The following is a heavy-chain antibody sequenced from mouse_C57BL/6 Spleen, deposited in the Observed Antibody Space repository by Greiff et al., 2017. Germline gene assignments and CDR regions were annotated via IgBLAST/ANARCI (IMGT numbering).Heavy chain of an antibody. J-gene: IGHJ2*01. D-gene: IGHD2-4*01. V-gene: IGHV1-69*01. Sequence: QVQLQQPGAELVMPGASVKLSCKASGYTFTSYWMHWVKQRPGQGLEWIGEIDPSASYTNYNQKFKGKSTLTVDKSSSTAYLQLSSLTSEDSAVYYCARIYYDLGYFDYWGQGTTLTVSS. CDR2: IDPSASYT. CDR1: GYTFTSYW. CDR3: ARIYYDLGYFDY.